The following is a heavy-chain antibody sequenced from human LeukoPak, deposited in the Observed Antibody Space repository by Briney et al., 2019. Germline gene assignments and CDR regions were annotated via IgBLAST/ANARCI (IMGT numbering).Heavy chain of an antibody. V-gene: IGHV5-51*01. J-gene: IGHJ3*02. CDR1: GYSFTNYW. CDR3: ARRGYCSGGNCHSHAFDI. Sequence: GESLKISCKGSGYSFTNYWIGWVRQMPGKGLEWMGIIYPGDSDTRYSPSFQSQVTISADKSISTAYVQWSSLKASDTAMYYCARRGYCSGGNCHSHAFDIWGQGTMVTVSS. D-gene: IGHD2-15*01. CDR2: IYPGDSDT.